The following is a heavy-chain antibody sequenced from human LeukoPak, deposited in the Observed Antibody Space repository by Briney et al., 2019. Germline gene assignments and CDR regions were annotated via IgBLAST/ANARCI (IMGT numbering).Heavy chain of an antibody. CDR1: GGSISSYY. V-gene: IGHV4-59*05. J-gene: IGHJ6*03. Sequence: SETLSLTCTVSGGSISSYYWSWIRQPPGKGLEWIGSIYYSGSTYYNPSLKSRVTISVDTSKNQFSLKLSSVTAADTAVYYCARQWAYCGGDCYSEVSYYYMDVWGKGTTVTVSS. CDR3: ARQWAYCGGDCYSEVSYYYMDV. CDR2: IYYSGST. D-gene: IGHD2-21*01.